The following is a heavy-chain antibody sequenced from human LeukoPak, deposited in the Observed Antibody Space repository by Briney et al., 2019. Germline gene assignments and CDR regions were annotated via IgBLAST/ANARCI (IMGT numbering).Heavy chain of an antibody. Sequence: PGGSLRLSCAASGFTFSSYSMNWVRQAPGKGLELVSYISSSSTTIYYADSVKGRFTISRDNAKNSPYLQMNSLRDEDTAVYYCARDKYRVTTDSFDYWGQGTLVTVSS. CDR2: ISSSSTTI. V-gene: IGHV3-48*02. J-gene: IGHJ4*02. CDR1: GFTFSSYS. CDR3: ARDKYRVTTDSFDY. D-gene: IGHD3-3*01.